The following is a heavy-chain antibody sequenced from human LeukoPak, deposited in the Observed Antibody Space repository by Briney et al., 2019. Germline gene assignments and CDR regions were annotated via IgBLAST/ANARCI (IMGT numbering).Heavy chain of an antibody. CDR3: TTDLEYYYDSSGYPFDY. CDR1: GFTFSNAW. D-gene: IGHD3-22*01. CDR2: IKSKTDGGTT. V-gene: IGHV3-15*01. J-gene: IGHJ4*02. Sequence: GGSLRLSCAASGFTFSNAWMSWVRQAPGKGLEGVGRIKSKTDGGTTDYAAPVKGRFTISRDESKNTLYLQMNSLKTEDTAVYYCTTDLEYYYDSSGYPFDYWGQGTLVTVSS.